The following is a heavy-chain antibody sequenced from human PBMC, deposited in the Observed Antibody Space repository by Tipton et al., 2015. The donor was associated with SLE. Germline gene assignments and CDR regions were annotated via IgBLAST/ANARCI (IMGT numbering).Heavy chain of an antibody. J-gene: IGHJ2*01. V-gene: IGHV3-74*01. CDR2: INGDGSST. CDR3: ARDGVRKGWWFFDL. CDR1: GFTFSRYW. Sequence: SLRLSCAASGFTFSRYWMHWVRQAPGKGLVWVSHINGDGSSTSYADSVKGRFTISRDNAKNTLYLQMNSLRAEDTAVYYCARDGVRKGWWFFDLWGRGTLVTVSS. D-gene: IGHD3-16*01.